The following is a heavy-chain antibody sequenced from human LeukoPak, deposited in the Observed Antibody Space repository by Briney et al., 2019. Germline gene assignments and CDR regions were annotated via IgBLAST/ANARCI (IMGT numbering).Heavy chain of an antibody. V-gene: IGHV4-59*12. CDR3: ARDILSLNWFDP. J-gene: IGHJ5*02. CDR1: GGSISNYY. D-gene: IGHD2-21*01. CDR2: IYYSGST. Sequence: PSETLSLTCTVSGGSISNYYWSWIRQPPGKGLEWIGYIYYSGSTNYNPSLKSRVTISVDTSKNQFSLKLSSVTAADTAVYYCARDILSLNWFDPWDQGTLVTVSS.